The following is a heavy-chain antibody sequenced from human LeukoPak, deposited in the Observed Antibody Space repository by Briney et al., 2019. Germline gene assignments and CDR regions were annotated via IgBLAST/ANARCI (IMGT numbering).Heavy chain of an antibody. CDR2: IYYTGST. V-gene: IGHV4-61*01. CDR3: TRSTTIPD. D-gene: IGHD1/OR15-1a*01. J-gene: IGHJ4*02. Sequence: SETLSLTCTVSDGSVSSGYYYWTWIRQPPGKGLEWIGYIYYTGSTNYNPSLKSRVTMSVDTSKNQISLTLSSVTAADTAIYYCTRSTTIPDWGQGTLVTVSS. CDR1: DGSVSSGYYY.